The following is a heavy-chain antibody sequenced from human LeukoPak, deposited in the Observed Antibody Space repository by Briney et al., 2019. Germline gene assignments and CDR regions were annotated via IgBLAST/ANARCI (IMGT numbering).Heavy chain of an antibody. D-gene: IGHD6-6*01. CDR2: ISSSSSYI. CDR3: ARLTGYSSSSGYYYGMDL. V-gene: IGHV3-21*01. CDR1: GFTFSSYS. Sequence: PGGSLRLSCAASGFTFSSYSMNWVRQAPGKGLEWVSSISSSSSYIHYADSVKGRFTISRDNAKNSLYLQMNSLRAEDTAVYYCARLTGYSSSSGYYYGMDLWGQGTTVTVSS. J-gene: IGHJ6*02.